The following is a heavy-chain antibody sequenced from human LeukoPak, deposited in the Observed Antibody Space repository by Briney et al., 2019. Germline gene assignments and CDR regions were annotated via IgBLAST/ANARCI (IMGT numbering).Heavy chain of an antibody. CDR3: ARGGTDFWSGYSPEYYFDY. Sequence: GGSLRVSCAASGFTFSSYWMSWVRQAPGKGLEWVANIKQDGSEKYYVDSVKGRFTISRDNAKNSLYLQMNSLRAEDTAVYYCARGGTDFWSGYSPEYYFDYWGQGTLVTVSS. D-gene: IGHD3-3*01. CDR1: GFTFSSYW. J-gene: IGHJ4*02. V-gene: IGHV3-7*01. CDR2: IKQDGSEK.